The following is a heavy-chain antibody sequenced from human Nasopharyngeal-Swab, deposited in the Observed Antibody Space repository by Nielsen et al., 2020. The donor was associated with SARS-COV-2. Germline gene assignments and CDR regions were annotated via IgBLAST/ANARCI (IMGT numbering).Heavy chain of an antibody. CDR2: INHSGST. V-gene: IGHV4-34*01. D-gene: IGHD2-2*01. CDR1: GGSFSAHY. J-gene: IGHJ6*03. Sequence: PSETLSLTCAVYGGSFSAHYWGWIRQPPGKGLEWIAEINHSGSTNYNPSLNSRVTLSVDTSMNQFSLKLSSVTAADTAVYYCARGLSGIVPAPILGLGPYYYYYYMDVWGKGTTVTVSS. CDR3: ARGLSGIVPAPILGLGPYYYYYYMDV.